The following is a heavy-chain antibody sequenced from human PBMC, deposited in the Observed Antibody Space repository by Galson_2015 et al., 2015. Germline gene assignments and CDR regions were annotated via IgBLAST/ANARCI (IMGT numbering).Heavy chain of an antibody. J-gene: IGHJ5*02. D-gene: IGHD6-13*01. CDR3: ARGSIAAANCWFDP. CDR2: IYYSGST. V-gene: IGHV4-31*03. CDR1: GGSISSGGYY. Sequence: TLSLTCTVSGGSISSGGYYWSWIRQHPGKGLGWTGYIYYSGSTYYNPSLKSRVTISVDTSKNQFSLKLSSVTAADTAVYYCARGSIAAANCWFDPWGQGTLVTVSS.